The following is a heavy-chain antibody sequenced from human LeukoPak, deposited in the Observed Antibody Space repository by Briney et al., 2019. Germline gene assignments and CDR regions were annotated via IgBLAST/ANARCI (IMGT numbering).Heavy chain of an antibody. J-gene: IGHJ4*02. CDR1: GGSISSSSYY. V-gene: IGHV4-39*01. Sequence: SETLSLTCTVSGGSISSSSYYWGWIRQPPGKGLEWIGSIYYSGSTYYNPSLKSRVTISVDTSKNQFSLKLSSVTAAGTAVYYCARANAGASPFDYWGQGTLVSVSS. D-gene: IGHD1-26*01. CDR3: ARANAGASPFDY. CDR2: IYYSGST.